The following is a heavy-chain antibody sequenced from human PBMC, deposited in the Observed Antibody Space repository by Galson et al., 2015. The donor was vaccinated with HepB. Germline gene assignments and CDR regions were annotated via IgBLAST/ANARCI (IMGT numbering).Heavy chain of an antibody. CDR1: GFTFSSYS. J-gene: IGHJ4*02. CDR2: ISSSSTI. CDR3: ARGRGYRVGFATENYFDY. Sequence: SLRLSCAASGFTFSSYSMNWVRQAPGKGLEWVSYISSSSTIYYADSVKGRFTISRDNAKNSLYLQMNSLRDEDTAVYCCARGRGYRVGFATENYFDYWGQGTLVTVSS. D-gene: IGHD1-1*01. V-gene: IGHV3-48*02.